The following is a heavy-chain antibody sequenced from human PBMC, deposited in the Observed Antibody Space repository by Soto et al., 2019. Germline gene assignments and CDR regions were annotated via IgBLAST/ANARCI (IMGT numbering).Heavy chain of an antibody. Sequence: SETLSLTCTVSGGSISGSSYYWGWIRQPPGKGLECIGSVHYSGSTDYNPSLKSRVTISVDTSKNQFSLKLTSVTAADTAVYFCASFSGATYGDYGGGINFWGQGTLVTVSS. CDR3: ASFSGATYGDYGGGINF. CDR2: VHYSGST. J-gene: IGHJ4*02. CDR1: GGSISGSSYY. V-gene: IGHV4-39*01. D-gene: IGHD4-17*01.